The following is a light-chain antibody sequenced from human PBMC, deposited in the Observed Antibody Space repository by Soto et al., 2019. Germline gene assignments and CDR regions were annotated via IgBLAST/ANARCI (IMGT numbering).Light chain of an antibody. CDR3: QKYDSAPEA. V-gene: IGKV1-27*01. CDR1: QGISNS. J-gene: IGKJ1*01. Sequence: DIQMTQSPSSLSASVGDRVTITCRASQGISNSLAWYQQEPGKVPKLLIYDASTLQSGVSSRFSGSGSGTDFTLTISSLQPEDVATYYCQKYDSAPEAFGQGTKVELK. CDR2: DAS.